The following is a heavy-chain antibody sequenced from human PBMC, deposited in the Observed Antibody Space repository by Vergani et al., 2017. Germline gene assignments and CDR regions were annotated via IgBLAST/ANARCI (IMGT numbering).Heavy chain of an antibody. D-gene: IGHD2-15*01. J-gene: IGHJ6*02. V-gene: IGHV3-43D*03. CDR1: GFTFDDYA. Sequence: EVQLLESGGGVVQPGGSLRLSCAASGFTFDDYAMHWVRQAPGKGLEWVSLISWDGGSTYYADSVKGRFTISRVNSKNSLYLQMNSLRAEDTALYYCAKDMRGCSGGSCYSYYYGMDVWGQGTTVTVSS. CDR2: ISWDGGST. CDR3: AKDMRGCSGGSCYSYYYGMDV.